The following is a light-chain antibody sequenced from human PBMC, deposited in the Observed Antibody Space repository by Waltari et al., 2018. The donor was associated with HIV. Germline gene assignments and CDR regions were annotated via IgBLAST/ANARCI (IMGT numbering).Light chain of an antibody. CDR1: TSNVESNY. Sequence: QSVLTQPPSASGTPGQRVTISCFGGTSNVESNYVYWYQQVPGTTPKLLSYMNHERSSGVADRFAGSKSGTSASLAVSGLRSEDEAAYYCAVWDDSLNGLVFGGGTKLTVL. CDR3: AVWDDSLNGLV. CDR2: MNH. V-gene: IGLV1-47*01. J-gene: IGLJ2*01.